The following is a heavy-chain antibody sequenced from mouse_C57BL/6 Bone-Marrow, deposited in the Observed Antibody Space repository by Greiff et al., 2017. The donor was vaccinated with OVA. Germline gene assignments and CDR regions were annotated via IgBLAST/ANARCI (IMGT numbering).Heavy chain of an antibody. J-gene: IGHJ2*01. Sequence: QVQLQQSGPELVKPGASVKLSCKASGYTFTSYDINWVKQRPGQGLEWIGWIYPRDGSTKYNEKFKDKATLTVDKSSSTAYMQLSSLTSEDSAVYYCARRPFDYWGQGTTLTVSS. V-gene: IGHV1-85*01. CDR3: ARRPFDY. CDR1: GYTFTSYD. CDR2: IYPRDGST.